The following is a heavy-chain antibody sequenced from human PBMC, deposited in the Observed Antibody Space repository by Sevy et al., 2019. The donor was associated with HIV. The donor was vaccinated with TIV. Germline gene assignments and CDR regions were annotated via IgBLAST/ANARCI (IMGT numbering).Heavy chain of an antibody. Sequence: GGSLRLSCAASGFTFSSYAMHWVRQAPGKGLEWVAVISYDGSNKYYADSVKGRLTISRDNSKNTLYLQMNSLRAEDTAVYYCARGMMVRGVIIYGDYWGQGTLVTVSS. CDR2: ISYDGSNK. D-gene: IGHD3-10*01. CDR1: GFTFSSYA. V-gene: IGHV3-30-3*01. CDR3: ARGMMVRGVIIYGDY. J-gene: IGHJ4*02.